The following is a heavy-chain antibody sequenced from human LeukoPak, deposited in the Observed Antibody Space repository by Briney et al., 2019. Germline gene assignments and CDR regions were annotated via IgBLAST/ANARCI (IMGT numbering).Heavy chain of an antibody. CDR3: ARDRPDYYASGSYGPNYFDS. Sequence: PSETLSLTCNVSGDSINGGYYWGWIRQPPGKGLQWIATIYHSGRTYYNPSFTSRVTISVDTSKNQFSLKLTSVTAADSAVYYCARDRPDYYASGSYGPNYFDSWGQGTLVTVSS. CDR1: GDSINGGYY. CDR2: IYHSGRT. V-gene: IGHV4-38-2*02. D-gene: IGHD3-10*01. J-gene: IGHJ4*02.